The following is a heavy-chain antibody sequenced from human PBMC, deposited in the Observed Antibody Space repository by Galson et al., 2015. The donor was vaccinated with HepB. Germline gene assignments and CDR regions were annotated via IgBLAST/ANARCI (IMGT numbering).Heavy chain of an antibody. Sequence: TLSLTCTVSGGSISSYYWSWIRQPAGKGLEWIGRIYTSGSTNYNPSLKSRVTMSVDTSKNQFSLKLSSVTAADTAVYYCAREDSSGYYYVGWFDPWGQGTLVTVSS. CDR1: GGSISSYY. J-gene: IGHJ5*02. V-gene: IGHV4-4*07. CDR3: AREDSSGYYYVGWFDP. D-gene: IGHD3-22*01. CDR2: IYTSGST.